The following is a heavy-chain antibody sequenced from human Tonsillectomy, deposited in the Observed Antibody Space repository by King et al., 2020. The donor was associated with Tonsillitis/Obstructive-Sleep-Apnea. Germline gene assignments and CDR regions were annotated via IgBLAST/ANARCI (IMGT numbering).Heavy chain of an antibody. J-gene: IGHJ4*02. CDR3: AKESSSGPIGGDFDD. CDR2: LSYDGSNK. CDR1: GFNLSSYA. D-gene: IGHD6-19*01. V-gene: IGHV3-30*18. Sequence: VQLVESGGGVVQPGRSLRLSCATSGFNLSSYAMHWVRQAPGKGLEWVAVLSYDGSNKYYVDSVKGRFTISRDNSKNTLYLQMNSLRAEDTAMYYCAKESSSGPIGGDFDDWGPGTLVTVSS.